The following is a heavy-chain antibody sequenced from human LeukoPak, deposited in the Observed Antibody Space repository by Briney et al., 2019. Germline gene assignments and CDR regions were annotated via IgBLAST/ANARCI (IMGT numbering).Heavy chain of an antibody. J-gene: IGHJ4*02. D-gene: IGHD1-26*01. Sequence: PGGSLRLSCAASGFTFSSHWMHWFRQAPGKGLVWVSRIKYDASSTSYADSVKGRFTISRDNAKNTLYLQMNSLRAEDTAVYYCARGATYAYYQDYWGQGTLVTVSS. V-gene: IGHV3-74*01. CDR1: GFTFSSHW. CDR2: IKYDASST. CDR3: ARGATYAYYQDY.